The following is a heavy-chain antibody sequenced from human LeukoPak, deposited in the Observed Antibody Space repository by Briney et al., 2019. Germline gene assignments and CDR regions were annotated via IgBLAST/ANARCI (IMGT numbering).Heavy chain of an antibody. CDR2: INHSGST. CDR3: ARSRLVGLTAMVLARGAFDI. CDR1: VGSFSGHF. D-gene: IGHD2-8*02. Sequence: SETLSLTCAVYVGSFSGHFWTWIRQPPGKRLEWIGEINHSGSTDYNPSLKGRVTISVDTSKNQFSLKLSSVTATDTAIYYCARSRLVGLTAMVLARGAFDIWGQGTVVTVSA. V-gene: IGHV4-34*01. J-gene: IGHJ3*02.